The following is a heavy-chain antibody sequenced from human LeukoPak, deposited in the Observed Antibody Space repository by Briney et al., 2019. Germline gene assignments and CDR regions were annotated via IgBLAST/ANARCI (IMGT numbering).Heavy chain of an antibody. CDR3: ARVDTAMVADY. CDR1: GGSISSYY. D-gene: IGHD5-18*01. J-gene: IGHJ4*02. V-gene: IGHV4-59*12. CDR2: IYYSGST. Sequence: SETLSLTCTVSGGSISSYYWSWIRQPPGKGLEWIGYIYYSGSTNYNPSLKSRVTISVDTSKNQFSLKLSSVTAADTAVYYCARVDTAMVADYWGQGTLVTVSS.